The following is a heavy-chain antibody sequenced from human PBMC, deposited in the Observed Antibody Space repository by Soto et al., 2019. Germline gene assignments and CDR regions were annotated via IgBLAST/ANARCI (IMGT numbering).Heavy chain of an antibody. V-gene: IGHV3-23*01. CDR2: ISGSGDRT. D-gene: IGHD3-22*01. CDR1: GITISNYP. J-gene: IGHJ4*02. Sequence: EVQLLESGGGLVQAGGSLRLSCAASGITISNYPMSWVRQAPGKGLDWVSGISGSGDRTYYADSAKGRFTISKDISKNLLSLQLDSLGVEDTAVYFCVKDDGGYPSTAPHWGQGTLVTVSS. CDR3: VKDDGGYPSTAPH.